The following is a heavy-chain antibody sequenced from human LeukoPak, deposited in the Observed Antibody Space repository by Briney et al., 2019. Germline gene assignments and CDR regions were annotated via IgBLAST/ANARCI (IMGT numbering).Heavy chain of an antibody. D-gene: IGHD1-26*01. V-gene: IGHV4-61*02. CDR1: GASISSGTYY. Sequence: SETLSLTCTVSGASISSGTYYWSWFRQPAGKGLEWIGRIYTSGSTNYNPSLKSRVTMSVDTSKNQFSLKLSSVTAADTAVYYCAREVGSFSSQHYYYSRYYMDIWGKGTTVTVSS. CDR3: AREVGSFSSQHYYYSRYYMDI. J-gene: IGHJ6*03. CDR2: IYTSGST.